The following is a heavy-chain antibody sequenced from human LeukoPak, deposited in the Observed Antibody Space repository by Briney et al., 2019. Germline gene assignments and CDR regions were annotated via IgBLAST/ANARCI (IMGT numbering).Heavy chain of an antibody. CDR3: SRDHPVISVPGASDF. D-gene: IGHD3-10*02. CDR1: GYIFTSYG. Sequence: GASVKLSCNASGYIFTSYGISWVRHRPRQGLGRKGLISVYNGDTTYAKKLQVRVTLTTDTSTTTDYMELRSMRCDDEAADYYSRDHPVISVPGASDFWGQGALVTVSS. CDR2: ISVYNGDT. J-gene: IGHJ4*02. V-gene: IGHV1-18*01.